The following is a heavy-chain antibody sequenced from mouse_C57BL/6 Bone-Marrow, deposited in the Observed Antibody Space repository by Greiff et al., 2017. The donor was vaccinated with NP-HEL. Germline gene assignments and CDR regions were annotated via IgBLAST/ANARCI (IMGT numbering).Heavy chain of an antibody. CDR2: ISYDGSN. CDR3: ARGYYYGSSHFAY. J-gene: IGHJ3*01. V-gene: IGHV3-6*01. D-gene: IGHD1-1*01. Sequence: DVQLQESGPGLVKPSQSLSLTCSVTGYSITSGYYWNWIRQFPGNKLEWMGYISYDGSNNYNPSLKNRISITRDTSKNQFFLKLNSVTTEDTATYYCARGYYYGSSHFAYWGQGTLVTVSA. CDR1: GYSITSGYY.